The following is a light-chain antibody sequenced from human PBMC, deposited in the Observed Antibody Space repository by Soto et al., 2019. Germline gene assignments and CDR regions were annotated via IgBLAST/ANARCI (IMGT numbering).Light chain of an antibody. CDR3: MQALQTNT. CDR2: LGS. J-gene: IGKJ2*01. V-gene: IGKV2-28*01. CDR1: QSLLHSNGYNY. Sequence: DIVMTQSPLSLPVTPGEPASISCRSSQSLLHSNGYNYLDWYLQKPGQSPQLLIYLGSNRASGVPDRFSGSGSGTDFTLKISRVEAEDVAVHYCMQALQTNTFGHGTKLEIK.